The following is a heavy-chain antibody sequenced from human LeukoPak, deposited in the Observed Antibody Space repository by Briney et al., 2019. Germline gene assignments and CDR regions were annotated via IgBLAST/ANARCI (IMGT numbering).Heavy chain of an antibody. Sequence: SETLSLTCTVSDYSISSSYYWGWIRQPPGKGLEWFGIIYHSGSTYYNPSLKSRVTISVDTSKNQFSLKLGSVTAEDTAVYYCARVSGRFTWYFDLWGRGTLVTVSS. CDR1: DYSISSSYY. J-gene: IGHJ2*01. CDR3: ARVSGRFTWYFDL. CDR2: IYHSGST. V-gene: IGHV4-38-2*02.